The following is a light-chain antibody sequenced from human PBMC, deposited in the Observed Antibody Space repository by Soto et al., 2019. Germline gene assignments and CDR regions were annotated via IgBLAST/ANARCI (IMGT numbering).Light chain of an antibody. CDR2: DVT. CDR1: SVDVGYYNY. V-gene: IGLV2-11*01. J-gene: IGLJ1*01. CDR3: CTYAGTPRYV. Sequence: QSALTQPRSVSGSPGQSVTISSTGTSVDVGYYNYVSWYQQHPGKAPKVMIYDVTERPSGVPDRFSGSKSGNTASLTISGLQAEDEADYYCCTYAGTPRYVLGNGTKLTVL.